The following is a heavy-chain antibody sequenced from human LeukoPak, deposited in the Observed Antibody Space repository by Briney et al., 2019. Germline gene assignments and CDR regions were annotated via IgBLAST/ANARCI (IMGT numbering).Heavy chain of an antibody. V-gene: IGHV4-61*01. CDR1: GGSVSSGSYY. CDR3: ARVKGFGELSYYYYGMDV. CDR2: IYYSGST. J-gene: IGHJ6*02. Sequence: SETLSLTCTVSGGSVSSGSYYWSWIRQPPGKGLEWIGYIYYSGSTNYNPSLKSRVTISVDTSKNQSSLKLSSVTAADTAVYYCARVKGFGELSYYYYGMDVWGQGTTVTVSS. D-gene: IGHD3-10*01.